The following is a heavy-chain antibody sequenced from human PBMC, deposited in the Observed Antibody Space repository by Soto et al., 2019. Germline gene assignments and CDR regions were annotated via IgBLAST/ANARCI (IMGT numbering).Heavy chain of an antibody. J-gene: IGHJ5*02. V-gene: IGHV3-7*01. CDR1: GFTFSSYW. CDR2: IKQDGSEK. Sequence: EVQLVESGGGLVQPGGSLRLSCAASGFTFSSYWMSWVRQAPGKGLEWVANIKQDGSEKSYVDSVKGRFTISRDNAKNSLYLQIISLRAVDPAVYYFARYSNWGEDWFDPWGQGTLGTVSS. D-gene: IGHD2-21*01. CDR3: ARYSNWGEDWFDP.